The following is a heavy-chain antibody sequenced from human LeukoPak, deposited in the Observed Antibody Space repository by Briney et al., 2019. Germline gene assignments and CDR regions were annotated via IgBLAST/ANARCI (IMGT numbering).Heavy chain of an antibody. Sequence: PGESLTLSCAASGFTFNNFDLNWVRQAPGRGLECVSYNGSRASITIYGDAGEGRFTISRESATKSLHLQMDSLRVEDTAVYYCVRGIAGRLATFGVIRGGYFHYWGQGTLVTVSS. CDR2: NGSRASIT. D-gene: IGHD3-3*01. CDR3: VRGIAGRLATFGVIRGGYFHY. J-gene: IGHJ4*02. CDR1: GFTFNNFD. V-gene: IGHV3-48*01.